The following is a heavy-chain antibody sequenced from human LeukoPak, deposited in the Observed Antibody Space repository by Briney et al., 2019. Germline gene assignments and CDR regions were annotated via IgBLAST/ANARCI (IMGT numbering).Heavy chain of an antibody. CDR2: ISGSGGST. CDR3: AKDQGVGSGYDSSGYYPDAFDI. Sequence: GGSLRLSCAASGFTFSSYAMSWVRQAPGKGLEWVSAISGSGGSTYYADSVKGRFTISRDNSKNTLYLQMNSLRAEDTAVFYCAKDQGVGSGYDSSGYYPDAFDIWGQGTMVTVSS. D-gene: IGHD3-22*01. V-gene: IGHV3-23*01. CDR1: GFTFSSYA. J-gene: IGHJ3*02.